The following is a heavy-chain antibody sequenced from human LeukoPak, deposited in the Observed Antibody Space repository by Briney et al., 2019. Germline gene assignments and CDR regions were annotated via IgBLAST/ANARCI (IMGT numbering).Heavy chain of an antibody. CDR1: GFTFSSYG. Sequence: GGSLRLSCAASGFTFSSYGMHWVRQAPGKGLEWVAFIRYDGSNKYYADSVKGRFTISRDNSKNTLYLQMNSLRAEDTAVYYCAKDITTEDAFDIWGQGTMVTVSS. CDR2: IRYDGSNK. J-gene: IGHJ3*02. V-gene: IGHV3-30*02. D-gene: IGHD1-14*01. CDR3: AKDITTEDAFDI.